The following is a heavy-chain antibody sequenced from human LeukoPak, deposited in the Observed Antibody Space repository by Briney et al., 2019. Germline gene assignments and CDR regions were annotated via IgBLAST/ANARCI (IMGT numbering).Heavy chain of an antibody. J-gene: IGHJ5*02. D-gene: IGHD5-24*01. CDR1: GYTFTSYG. Sequence: ASVKVSCRASGYTFTSYGISWVRQAPGQGLEWMGLIIAYNGNTNYAQKLQGRVTMTTDTSTSTAYMELRSLRSDDTAVYYCARRRRDGYNWFDPWGQGPLVTVSS. CDR3: ARRRRDGYNWFDP. CDR2: IIAYNGNT. V-gene: IGHV1-18*01.